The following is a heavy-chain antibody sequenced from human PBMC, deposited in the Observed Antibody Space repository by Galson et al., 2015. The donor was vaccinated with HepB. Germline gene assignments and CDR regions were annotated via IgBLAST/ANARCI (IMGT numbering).Heavy chain of an antibody. V-gene: IGHV3-48*01. CDR1: GFTFSSYS. J-gene: IGHJ4*02. CDR2: ISSSSSTI. CDR3: ARDRIRGGYYRADY. D-gene: IGHD3-22*01. Sequence: SLRLSCAASGFTFSSYSMNWVRQAPGKGLEWVSYISSSSSTIYYADSVKGRFTISRDNAKNSLYLQMNSLRAEDTAVYYCARDRIRGGYYRADYWGQGTLVTVSS.